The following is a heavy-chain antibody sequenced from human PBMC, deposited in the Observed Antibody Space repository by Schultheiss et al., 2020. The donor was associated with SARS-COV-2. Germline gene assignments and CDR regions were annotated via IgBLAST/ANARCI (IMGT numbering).Heavy chain of an antibody. V-gene: IGHV3-20*04. CDR2: INWNSGST. CDR3: ARDSGYDLYYYMDV. CDR1: GFTFSSYW. Sequence: GGSLRLSCVVSGFTFSSYWMTWVRQAPGKGLEWVSGINWNSGSTGYADSVKGRFTISRDNAKSSLYLQMNSLRAEDTALYYCARDSGYDLYYYMDVWGKGTTVTVSS. D-gene: IGHD5-12*01. J-gene: IGHJ6*03.